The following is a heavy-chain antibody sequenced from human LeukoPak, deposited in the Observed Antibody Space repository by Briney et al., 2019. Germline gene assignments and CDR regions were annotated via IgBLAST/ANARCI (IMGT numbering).Heavy chain of an antibody. D-gene: IGHD3-10*01. CDR3: ARGRTPYYYGSGSSPDY. CDR1: GFTFSSYS. CDR2: ISSSSSYI. Sequence: GGSLRLSCAASGFTFSSYSMNWVRQAPGKGLEWVSSISSSSSYIYYADSVKGRFTISRDNAKNSLYLQMNSLRAEDTAVYYCARGRTPYYYGSGSSPDYWGQGTLVTVSS. V-gene: IGHV3-21*01. J-gene: IGHJ4*02.